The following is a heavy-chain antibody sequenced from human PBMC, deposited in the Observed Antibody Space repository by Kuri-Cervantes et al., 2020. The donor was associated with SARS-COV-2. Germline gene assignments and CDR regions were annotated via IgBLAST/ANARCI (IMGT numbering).Heavy chain of an antibody. D-gene: IGHD5-24*01. CDR3: ARGHSPGRWLQSGAFDI. Sequence: GESLKISCAASGFTFSSYAMSWVRQAPGKGLEWVSAISGSGGSTYYADSVKGRFTISRDNSKNTLYLQMNSLRAEDTAVYYCARGHSPGRWLQSGAFDIWGQGTMVTVSS. CDR2: ISGSGGST. J-gene: IGHJ3*02. V-gene: IGHV3-23*01. CDR1: GFTFSSYA.